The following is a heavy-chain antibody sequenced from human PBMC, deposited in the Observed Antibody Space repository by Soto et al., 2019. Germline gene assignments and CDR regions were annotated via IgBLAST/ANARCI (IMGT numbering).Heavy chain of an antibody. Sequence: GGSLRLSCAASGFTFSSYAMSWVRQAPGKGLEWVSAISGSGGSTYYADSVKGRFTISRDNSKNTLYLQMNSLRAEDTAVYYCAKDASGYYDFWSGSLFPEYWGQGTLVTVSS. J-gene: IGHJ4*02. V-gene: IGHV3-23*01. CDR3: AKDASGYYDFWSGSLFPEY. CDR2: ISGSGGST. D-gene: IGHD3-3*01. CDR1: GFTFSSYA.